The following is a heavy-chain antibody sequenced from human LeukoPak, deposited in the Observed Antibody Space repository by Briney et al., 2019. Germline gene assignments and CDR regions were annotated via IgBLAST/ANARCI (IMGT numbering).Heavy chain of an antibody. CDR1: GFTFSSYA. CDR3: ARDSVEQQLAWVYGMDV. CDR2: ISYDGSNK. Sequence: GGSLRLSCAASGFTFSSYAMPWVRQAPGKGLEWVAVISYDGSNKYYADSVKGRFTISRDNSKNTLYLQMNSLRAEDTAVYYCARDSVEQQLAWVYGMDVWGQGTTVTVSS. J-gene: IGHJ6*02. V-gene: IGHV3-30-3*01. D-gene: IGHD6-13*01.